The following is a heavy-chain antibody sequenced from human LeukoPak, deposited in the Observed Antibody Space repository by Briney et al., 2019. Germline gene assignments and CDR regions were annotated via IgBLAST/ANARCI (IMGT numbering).Heavy chain of an antibody. CDR1: GGSISSSSYY. D-gene: IGHD3-22*01. CDR2: IYYSGST. CDR3: ARDGFSFYYYDSSGYYYDY. Sequence: PSETLSLTCTVSGGSISSSSYYWGWIRQPPGKGLEWIGSIYYSGSTYYNPSLKSRVTISVDTSKNQFSLKLSSVTAADTAVYYCARDGFSFYYYDSSGYYYDYWGQGTLVTVSS. V-gene: IGHV4-39*07. J-gene: IGHJ4*02.